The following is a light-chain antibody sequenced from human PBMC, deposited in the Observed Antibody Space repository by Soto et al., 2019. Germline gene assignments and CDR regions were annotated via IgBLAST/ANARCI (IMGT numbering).Light chain of an antibody. J-gene: IGLJ1*01. CDR3: CSYAGSHTWV. CDR2: EVS. CDR1: SSDVDTYNR. V-gene: IGLV2-18*02. Sequence: QSAPTQPRSVSGSPGQSVTISCTGPSSDVDTYNRVSWYQQPPGTAPKLMIYEVSNRPSGVPDRFSGSRSGNTASLTISGLQAEDEADYYCCSYAGSHTWVFGTGTKLTVL.